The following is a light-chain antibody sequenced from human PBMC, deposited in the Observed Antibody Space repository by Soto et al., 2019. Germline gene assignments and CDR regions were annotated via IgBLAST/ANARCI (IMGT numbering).Light chain of an antibody. CDR1: QSVSSSY. V-gene: IGKV3-20*01. CDR2: GAS. Sequence: EIVLTQSPGTLSLSPGERATLSCRASQSVSSSYLAWYQQKPGQAPRLLIYGASSRATGMPDRLSGSGAGTDFTLTISRLEPGEFAEYYCQQGGGSPLFTFDPGTKVYI. CDR3: QQGGGSPLFT. J-gene: IGKJ3*01.